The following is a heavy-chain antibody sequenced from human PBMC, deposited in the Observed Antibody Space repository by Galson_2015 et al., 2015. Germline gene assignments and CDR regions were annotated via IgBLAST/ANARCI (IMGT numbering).Heavy chain of an antibody. J-gene: IGHJ3*02. CDR2: IIPIFGTA. D-gene: IGHD5-12*01. Sequence: SVKVSCKASGGTFSSYAISWVRQAPGQGLEWMGGIIPIFGTANYAQKFQGRVAITADESTSTAYMELSSLRSEDTAVYYCARDRYPSIVATISAFDIWGQGTMVTVSS. CDR3: ARDRYPSIVATISAFDI. V-gene: IGHV1-69*13. CDR1: GGTFSSYA.